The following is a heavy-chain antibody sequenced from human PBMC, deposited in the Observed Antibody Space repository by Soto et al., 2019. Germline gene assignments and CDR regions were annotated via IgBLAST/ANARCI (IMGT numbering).Heavy chain of an antibody. V-gene: IGHV4-31*03. J-gene: IGHJ4*02. CDR2: IYNSGST. CDR1: GGSISSGDYY. Sequence: SETLSLTCTVSGGSISSGDYYWSWIRQHPGKGLERIGYIYNSGSTYYISSLKSRVTISVDTSKNQFSLKLSSVTAADTAVYCCARGITMVRGVIHTPYFDYWGQGTLVTVSS. D-gene: IGHD3-10*01. CDR3: ARGITMVRGVIHTPYFDY.